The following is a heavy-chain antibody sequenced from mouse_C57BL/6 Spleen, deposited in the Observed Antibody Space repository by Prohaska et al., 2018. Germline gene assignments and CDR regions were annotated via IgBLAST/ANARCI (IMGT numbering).Heavy chain of an antibody. CDR3: MRYGNYWYFDV. CDR1: GFTFSGFW. V-gene: IGHV11-2*01. D-gene: IGHD2-1*01. CDR2: INSDGSSI. J-gene: IGHJ1*03. Sequence: EVQLLETGGGLVQPGGSRGLSCEGSGFTFSGFWMSWVRKIPGKTLEWIGDINSDGSSINYAPSIKDRFTIFRDNDKSTLYLQMSNVRSEDTATYFCMRYGNYWYFDVWGTGTTVTVSS.